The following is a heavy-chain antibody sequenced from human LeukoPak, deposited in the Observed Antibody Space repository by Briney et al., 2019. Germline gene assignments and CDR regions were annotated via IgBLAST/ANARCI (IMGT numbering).Heavy chain of an antibody. J-gene: IGHJ5*02. CDR1: GYTFTGYY. CDR2: INPNSGGT. CDR3: ARDLGHYYGSGSWTDP. D-gene: IGHD3-10*01. V-gene: IGHV1-2*02. Sequence: ASVKVSCKASGYTFTGYYMHWVRQAPGQGLEWTGWINPNSGGTNYAQKFQGRVTMTRDTSISTAYMELSRLRSDDTAVYYCARDLGHYYGSGSWTDPWGQGTLVTVSS.